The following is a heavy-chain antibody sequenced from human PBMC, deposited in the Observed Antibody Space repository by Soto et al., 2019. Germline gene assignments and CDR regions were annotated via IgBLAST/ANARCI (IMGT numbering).Heavy chain of an antibody. J-gene: IGHJ5*02. CDR1: GFTFRNYA. CDR3: AKAGTLAEAFS. D-gene: IGHD6-19*01. CDR2: ISDASRTT. Sequence: PGGSLRLSCAASGFTFRNYAMSWVRQAPGKGLEWVSSISDASRTTYYADSVEGRVTISRDDSKNTLFLQMSGLRDDDTAIYYCAKAGTLAEAFSWGQGTLVTVAS. V-gene: IGHV3-23*01.